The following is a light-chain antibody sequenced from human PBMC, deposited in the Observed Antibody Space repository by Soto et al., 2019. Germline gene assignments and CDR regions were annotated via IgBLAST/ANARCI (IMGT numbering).Light chain of an antibody. J-gene: IGKJ2*01. CDR3: QQYSTSLRT. CDR2: KAS. V-gene: IGKV1-5*03. CDR1: QSISSW. Sequence: DIQMTQSPSTLSASVGDRVTITCRSSQSISSWLAWYQQKPGKAPKLLIYKASSLESGVPSRFSGSGSGAEFTLTISSLQPDDFATYYCQQYSTSLRTFGQGTKLEI.